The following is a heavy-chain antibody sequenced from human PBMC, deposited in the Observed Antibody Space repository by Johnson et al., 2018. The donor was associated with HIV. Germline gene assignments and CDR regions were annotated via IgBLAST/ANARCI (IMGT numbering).Heavy chain of an antibody. Sequence: QLVESGGGLVQPGRSLRLSCAASQFTFSRYYMNCVRQAPGNGLELVGQVNPKGGKTNLIESAKDRINTSTNNAKNSLYLQMNSLRAEDTALYYCAKDGDWDTVAHAFDIWGQGTMVTVSS. CDR2: VNPKGGKT. CDR1: QFTFSRYY. CDR3: AKDGDWDTVAHAFDI. J-gene: IGHJ3*02. V-gene: IGHV3-25*04. D-gene: IGHD5-12*01.